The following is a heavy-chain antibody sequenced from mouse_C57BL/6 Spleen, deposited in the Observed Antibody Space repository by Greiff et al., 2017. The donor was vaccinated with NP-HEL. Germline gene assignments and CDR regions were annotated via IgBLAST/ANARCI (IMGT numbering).Heavy chain of an antibody. V-gene: IGHV1-82*01. CDR2: IYPGDGDT. D-gene: IGHD1-1*01. CDR1: GYAFSSSW. CDR3: ARGDYGSSYEGD. J-gene: IGHJ2*01. Sequence: VQLQQSGPELVKPGASVKISCKASGYAFSSSWMNWVKQRPGKGLEWIGRIYPGDGDTNYNGKFKGKATLTADKSSSTAYMQLSSLTSEDSAVYFCARGDYGSSYEGDWGQGTTLTVSS.